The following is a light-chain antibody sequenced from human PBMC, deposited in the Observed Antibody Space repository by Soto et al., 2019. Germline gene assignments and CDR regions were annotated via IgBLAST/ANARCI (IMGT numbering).Light chain of an antibody. CDR1: QSVNDY. V-gene: IGKV3-11*01. Sequence: EIVLTHSPATLSLSPGERATLSCRASQSVNDYLAWYQQKPGQGPRLLIYGASNRATGIPVRFSGSGSGTDFTLTISSLEPEDFAVYYCQHRGRWPRTFGQGTKLEIK. CDR2: GAS. J-gene: IGKJ2*01. CDR3: QHRGRWPRT.